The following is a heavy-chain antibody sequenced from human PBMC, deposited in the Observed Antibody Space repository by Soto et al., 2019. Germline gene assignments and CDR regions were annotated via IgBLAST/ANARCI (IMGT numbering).Heavy chain of an antibody. Sequence: EVQLVQSGAEVKKPGESLRISCKGSGYSFPSYWISWVRQMPGKGLEWMGRIEPSDSYINYSPSFQGHVTISADKSISTAYLQWSSLKASHTAMYYCARNSNQLLGFDYWGQGTLVTVSS. V-gene: IGHV5-10-1*01. CDR1: GYSFPSYW. J-gene: IGHJ4*02. D-gene: IGHD2-2*01. CDR3: ARNSNQLLGFDY. CDR2: IEPSDSYI.